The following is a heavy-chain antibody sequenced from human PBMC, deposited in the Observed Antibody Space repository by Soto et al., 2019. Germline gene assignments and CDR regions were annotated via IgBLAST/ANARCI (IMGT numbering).Heavy chain of an antibody. CDR3: ATFKSGVTVTTVYFDY. J-gene: IGHJ4*02. V-gene: IGHV1-24*01. D-gene: IGHD4-4*01. CDR2: FDPEDGET. Sequence: ASVKVSCKASGYTFTSYDINWVRQATGQGLEWMGGFDPEDGETIYAQKFQGRVTMTEDTSTDTAYMELSSLRSEDTAVYYCATFKSGVTVTTVYFDYWGQGTLVTVSS. CDR1: GYTFTSYD.